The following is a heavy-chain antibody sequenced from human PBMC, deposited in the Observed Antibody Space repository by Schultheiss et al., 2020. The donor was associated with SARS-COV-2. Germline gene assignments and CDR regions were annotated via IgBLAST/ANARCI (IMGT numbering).Heavy chain of an antibody. V-gene: IGHV4-61*02. Sequence: SQTLSLTCTVSGGSVNGGSYYWSWIRQPAGKGLEWIGRIYTSGSTNYNPSLKSRVTMSVDTSKNQFSLQLNSVTPEDTAVYYCARAHYYDSSGYNYYYGMDVWGQGTTVTVSS. CDR3: ARAHYYDSSGYNYYYGMDV. CDR1: GGSVNGGSYY. CDR2: IYTSGST. D-gene: IGHD3-22*01. J-gene: IGHJ6*02.